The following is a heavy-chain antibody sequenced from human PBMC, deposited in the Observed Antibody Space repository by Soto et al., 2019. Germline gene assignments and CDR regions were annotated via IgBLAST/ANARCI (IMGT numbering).Heavy chain of an antibody. J-gene: IGHJ5*02. CDR1: GGSFSGYY. CDR3: ARAQSGSCNNGVCQKWFDP. D-gene: IGHD2-8*01. CDR2: INHSGST. Sequence: PSETLSLTCAVYGGSFSGYYWSWIRQPPGKGLEWIGEINHSGSTNYNPSLKSRVTISVDTSKNQFSLKLSSVTAADTAVYYCARAQSGSCNNGVCQKWFDPWGQGTLVTVSS. V-gene: IGHV4-34*01.